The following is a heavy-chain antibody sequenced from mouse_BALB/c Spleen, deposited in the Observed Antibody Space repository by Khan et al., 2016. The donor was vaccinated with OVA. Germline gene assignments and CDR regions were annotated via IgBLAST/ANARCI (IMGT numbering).Heavy chain of an antibody. D-gene: IGHD1-1*01. V-gene: IGHV5-6*01. Sequence: EVQLQESGGDLVKPGGSLKLSCAASGFTFSTFGMSWVRQTPDKRLEWVATISTGGSYTYYPDIVKGRFIISRDNAKNTLDLQMSSLKSEDTAMYYCTRLAYYYDSEGCAYWGQGTLVTVSA. CDR3: TRLAYYYDSEGCAY. J-gene: IGHJ3*01. CDR1: GFTFSTFG. CDR2: ISTGGSYT.